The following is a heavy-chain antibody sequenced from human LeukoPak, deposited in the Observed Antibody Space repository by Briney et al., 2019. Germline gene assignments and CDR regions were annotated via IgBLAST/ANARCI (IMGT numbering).Heavy chain of an antibody. Sequence: GGSLRLSCAASGFTFDDYAMHWVRQAPGKGLEWVSGISWNSGSIGYADSVKGRFTISRDNAKNSLYLQMNSLRAEDTAVYYCAREQEGKNYDFWSGYSTGGYFDYWGQGTLVTVSS. CDR2: ISWNSGSI. CDR3: AREQEGKNYDFWSGYSTGGYFDY. CDR1: GFTFDDYA. D-gene: IGHD3-3*01. J-gene: IGHJ4*02. V-gene: IGHV3-9*01.